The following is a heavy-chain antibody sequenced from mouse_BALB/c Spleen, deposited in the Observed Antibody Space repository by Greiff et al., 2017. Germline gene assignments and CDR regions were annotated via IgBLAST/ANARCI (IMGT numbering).Heavy chain of an antibody. D-gene: IGHD4-1*01. CDR3: ARSELGRFAY. Sequence: EVQLQQSGPELVKPGASVKISCKASGYTFTDYNMHWVKQSHGKSLEWIGYIYPYNGGTGYNQKFKSKATLTVDNSSSTAYMQLSSLTSENSAVYFCARSELGRFAYWGQGTLVTVSA. CDR2: IYPYNGGT. CDR1: GYTFTDYN. J-gene: IGHJ3*01. V-gene: IGHV1S29*02.